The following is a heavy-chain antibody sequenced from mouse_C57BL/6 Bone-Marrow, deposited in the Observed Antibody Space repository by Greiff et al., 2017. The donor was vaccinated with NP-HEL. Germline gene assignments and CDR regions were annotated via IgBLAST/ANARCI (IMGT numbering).Heavy chain of an antibody. CDR2: IDPSDSYT. CDR3: AREGDGYFWYFDV. CDR1: GYTFTSYW. V-gene: IGHV1-50*01. J-gene: IGHJ1*03. Sequence: QVQLKQPGAELVKPGASVKLSCKASGYTFTSYWMQWVKQRPGQGLEWIGEIDPSDSYTNYNQKFKGKATLTVDTTSSTAYMQLSSLTSEDSAVYYCAREGDGYFWYFDVWGTGTTVTVSS. D-gene: IGHD2-3*01.